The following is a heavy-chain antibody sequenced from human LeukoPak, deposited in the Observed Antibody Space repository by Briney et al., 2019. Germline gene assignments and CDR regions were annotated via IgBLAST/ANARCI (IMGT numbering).Heavy chain of an antibody. J-gene: IGHJ5*02. CDR3: ARHSGSGSLSRPFDP. CDR2: VYYTGST. Sequence: PSGTLSLTCSVSGPSVTSGGFYWGWLRHPPGNGLEWITTVYYTGSTYYHPSLKSRVTISIDTSKNQFSLSLGSLIAADTAVYYCARHSGSGSLSRPFDPWGQGTLVTVSS. V-gene: IGHV4-39*01. CDR1: GPSVTSGGFY. D-gene: IGHD3-10*01.